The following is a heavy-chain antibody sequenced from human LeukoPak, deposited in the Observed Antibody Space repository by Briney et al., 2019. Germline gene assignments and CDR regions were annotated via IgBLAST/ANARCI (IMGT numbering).Heavy chain of an antibody. CDR2: MNPNSGNT. D-gene: IGHD1-26*01. Sequence: GASVKVSCKASGYTFTSYDIHWVRQATGQGLEWMGWMNPNSGNTGYAQKFQGRVTMTRNTSISTAYMELSSLRSEDTAVYYCARAAIHGIVGATTLGYWGQGTLVTVSS. CDR3: ARAAIHGIVGATTLGY. J-gene: IGHJ4*02. CDR1: GYTFTSYD. V-gene: IGHV1-8*01.